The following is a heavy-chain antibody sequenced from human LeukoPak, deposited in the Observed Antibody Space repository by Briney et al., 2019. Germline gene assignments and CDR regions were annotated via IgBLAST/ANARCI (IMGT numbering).Heavy chain of an antibody. V-gene: IGHV4-34*01. CDR3: ASGSGYSSSWYPD. CDR2: INHSGST. D-gene: IGHD6-13*01. CDR1: GGSFSGYY. Sequence: SETLSLTCAVYGGSFSGYYWSWIRHPPGKGLEWIGEINHSGSTNYNPSLTSRVTISVYTSKNQFSLKLSSVTAADTAVYYCASGSGYSSSWYPDWGQGTLVTVSS. J-gene: IGHJ4*02.